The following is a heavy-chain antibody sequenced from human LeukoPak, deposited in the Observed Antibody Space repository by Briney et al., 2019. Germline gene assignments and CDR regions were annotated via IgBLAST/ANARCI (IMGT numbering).Heavy chain of an antibody. V-gene: IGHV3-21*01. Sequence: GGSLRLSCAASGFTISTYSMNWVRQAPGKGLEWDSSIGSSENYIYYADSLKGRFTISRDNAKNSLYLQMNSLRAEDTAVYYCARGGYDVIVPAASNYYYMDVWGKGTTVTVSS. J-gene: IGHJ6*03. CDR3: ARGGYDVIVPAASNYYYMDV. CDR1: GFTISTYS. D-gene: IGHD2-2*01. CDR2: IGSSENYI.